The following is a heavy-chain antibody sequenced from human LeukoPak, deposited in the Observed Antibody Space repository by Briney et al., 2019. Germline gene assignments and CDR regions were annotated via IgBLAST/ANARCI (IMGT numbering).Heavy chain of an antibody. D-gene: IGHD3-16*01. CDR1: GGSISSSSYY. V-gene: IGHV4-39*06. CDR2: IYYSGST. CDR3: ARGRYGWLPFDY. J-gene: IGHJ4*02. Sequence: SETLSLTCTVSGGSISSSSYYWGWIRQPPGKGLEWIGSIYYSGSTNYNPFLKSRVTISVDTSKNQFTLKLSSVTAADTAVYYCARGRYGWLPFDYWGQGTLVTVSS.